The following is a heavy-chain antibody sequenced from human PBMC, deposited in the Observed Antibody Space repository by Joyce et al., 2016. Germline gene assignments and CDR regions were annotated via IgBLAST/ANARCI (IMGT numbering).Heavy chain of an antibody. CDR2: ISYDGSNK. J-gene: IGHJ4*02. CDR1: GFTFSSYA. D-gene: IGHD5-12*01. Sequence: QVQLVESGGGVVQLGRSLRLSCAASGFTFSSYAMHWGRQAPGKGREWVAVISYDGSNKYYADSVKGRFTISRDNSKNTLYLQMNSLRAEDTAVYYCARDHSGYDSFDYWGQGTLVTVSS. V-gene: IGHV3-30-3*01. CDR3: ARDHSGYDSFDY.